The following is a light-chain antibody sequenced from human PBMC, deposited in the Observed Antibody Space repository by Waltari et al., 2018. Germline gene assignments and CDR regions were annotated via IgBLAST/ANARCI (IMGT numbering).Light chain of an antibody. V-gene: IGKV3-20*01. CDR1: HSVTSRD. CDR2: GAS. CDR3: QHYDRSPVT. Sequence: EIVLTQSPGTLSLSTGERATLSCSTSHSVTSRDLAWYQQKPGQDPRLLVYGASSRATGIPDRFGGSVSGTDFTLTISRLEPEDSAVYFCQHYDRSPVTFGGGTKVEIK. J-gene: IGKJ4*01.